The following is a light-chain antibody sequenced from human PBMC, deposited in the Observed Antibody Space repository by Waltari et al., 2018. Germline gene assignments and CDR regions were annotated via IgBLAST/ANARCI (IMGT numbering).Light chain of an antibody. CDR3: CSYTGSYTYVV. Sequence: QSALTQPRSVSGSPGQSVTISCTGTSSDVGGYNHVSWYQQHPGKAPKLMIYDVNKRPSGVPDRCSASKSGNTASLTISGLQAEDEADYFCCSYTGSYTYVVFGGGTKLTVL. J-gene: IGLJ2*01. CDR2: DVN. V-gene: IGLV2-11*01. CDR1: SSDVGGYNH.